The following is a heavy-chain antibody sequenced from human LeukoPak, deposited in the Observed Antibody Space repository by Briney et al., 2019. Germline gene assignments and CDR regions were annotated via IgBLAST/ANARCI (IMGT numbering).Heavy chain of an antibody. CDR2: IYYRGSS. V-gene: IGHV4-39*01. D-gene: IGHD6-19*01. J-gene: IGHJ4*02. CDR3: ARAPPPIAVAYDY. CDR1: GASIGTGSYF. Sequence: SETLSLTCTVSGASIGTGSYFWGWIRQPPGKGLEWIGSIYYRGSSYYNPSLKSRVTISVDTSKSQFSLRLSSVTAADTAVYYCARAPPPIAVAYDYWGQGTLVTVSS.